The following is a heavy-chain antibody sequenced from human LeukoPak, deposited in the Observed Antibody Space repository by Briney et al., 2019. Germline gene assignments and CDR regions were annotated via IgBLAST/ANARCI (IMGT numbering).Heavy chain of an antibody. Sequence: PGGSLRLSSSASGXTFSNYAMHWVRQAPGKGLEYVSAISSDGGSTFYADSVKGRFTISRDNSKNTLYLQMSSLRAEDTAVYYCVGSYFDWLGALDIWGQGTMVTVSS. CDR2: ISSDGGST. CDR1: GXTFSNYA. D-gene: IGHD3-9*01. CDR3: VGSYFDWLGALDI. J-gene: IGHJ3*02. V-gene: IGHV3-64D*06.